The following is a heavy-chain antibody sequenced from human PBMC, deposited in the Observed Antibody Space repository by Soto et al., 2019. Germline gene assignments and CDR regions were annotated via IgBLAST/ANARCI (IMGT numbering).Heavy chain of an antibody. D-gene: IGHD2-8*02. CDR1: GGSISSGDYY. V-gene: IGHV4-30-4*01. CDR2: IYYSGST. Sequence: SETLSLTCTVSGGSISSGDYYWGWIRQPPGKGLEWIGNIYYSGSTYYNPSFKSRSTISVDTSKNQFSLKLSSVTAADTAVYYCARYTGGYWDYWGQGTLVTVSS. J-gene: IGHJ4*02. CDR3: ARYTGGYWDY.